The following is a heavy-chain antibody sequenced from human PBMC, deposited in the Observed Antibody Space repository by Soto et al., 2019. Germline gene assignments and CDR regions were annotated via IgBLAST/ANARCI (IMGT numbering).Heavy chain of an antibody. CDR1: GFNFNRDW. CDR2: INQGGSEK. Sequence: GGSLRLSCAASGFNFNRDWMSWVRQVPGKGLEWVATINQGGSEKYYVDSVKGRFTISRDNAKNSLYLQMNSLRAEDTAVYYCARGPNWGQGTLVTVSS. J-gene: IGHJ4*02. V-gene: IGHV3-7*01. CDR3: ARGPN.